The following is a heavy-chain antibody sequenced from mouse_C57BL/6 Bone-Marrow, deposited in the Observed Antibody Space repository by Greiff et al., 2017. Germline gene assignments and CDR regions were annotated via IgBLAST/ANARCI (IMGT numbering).Heavy chain of an antibody. Sequence: QVQLKESGAELVRPGASVKLSCKASGYTFTDYYINWVKQRPGQGLEWIARIYPGRGNTYYNEKFKGKATLTADKSSSTAYMQLSSLTSEDSAVYFCARRGFFDYWGQGTTLTVSS. J-gene: IGHJ2*01. CDR3: ARRGFFDY. CDR2: IYPGRGNT. V-gene: IGHV1-76*01. D-gene: IGHD3-1*01. CDR1: GYTFTDYY.